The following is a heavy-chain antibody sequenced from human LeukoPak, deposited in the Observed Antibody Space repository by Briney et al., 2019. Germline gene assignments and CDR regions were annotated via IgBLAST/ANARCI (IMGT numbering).Heavy chain of an antibody. CDR3: ARDYYGSGSYYNLQLA. CDR2: IKQDGSEK. J-gene: IGHJ5*02. Sequence: GGSLRLSCAASGFTFSSYAMSWVRQAPGKGLEWVANIKQDGSEKYYVDSVKGRFTISRDNAKNSLYLQMNSLRAEDTAVYYCARDYYGSGSYYNLQLAWGQGTLVTVSS. V-gene: IGHV3-7*01. CDR1: GFTFSSYA. D-gene: IGHD3-10*01.